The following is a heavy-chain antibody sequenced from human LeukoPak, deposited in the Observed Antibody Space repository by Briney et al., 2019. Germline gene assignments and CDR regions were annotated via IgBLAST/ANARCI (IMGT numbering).Heavy chain of an antibody. CDR3: AKDFDVDTAMVTH. CDR1: GFTFDDYA. CDR2: ISWNSGSI. J-gene: IGHJ4*02. D-gene: IGHD5-18*01. Sequence: PGGSLRLSCAASGFTFDDYAMHWVRQAPGKGLEWVSGISWNSGSIGYADSVKGRFTISRDNAKNSLYLQMNSLRAEDTAVYYCAKDFDVDTAMVTHWGQGTLVTVSS. V-gene: IGHV3-9*01.